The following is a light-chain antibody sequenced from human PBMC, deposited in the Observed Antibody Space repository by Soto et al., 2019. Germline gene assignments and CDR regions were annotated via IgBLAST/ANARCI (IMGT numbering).Light chain of an antibody. Sequence: QSALTQPPSASGSPGQSVTISCTGTSSDVGGYNFVSWYQQHPGKAPKVMIYEVTKRPSGVPDRFSGSKSGNTASLTVSGLQAEDEADYYCSSYAGSNNFVVFGGGPSSPS. CDR1: SSDVGGYNF. J-gene: IGLJ2*01. CDR3: SSYAGSNNFVV. CDR2: EVT. V-gene: IGLV2-8*01.